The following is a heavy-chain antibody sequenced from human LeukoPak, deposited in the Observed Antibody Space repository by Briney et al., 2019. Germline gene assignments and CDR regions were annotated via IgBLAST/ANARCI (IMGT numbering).Heavy chain of an antibody. V-gene: IGHV3-30*02. Sequence: AGGSLRVSCAASGFSFSKYGMNWVRQAPGKGLEWVAFIHADGTKIYYRESVKGRFTVSRDNSNNILYLQMNSLTPEDTAIYFCAKDRVAATLYFDSWGQGTLVSVSS. D-gene: IGHD6-13*01. CDR3: AKDRVAATLYFDS. CDR1: GFSFSKYG. CDR2: IHADGTKI. J-gene: IGHJ4*02.